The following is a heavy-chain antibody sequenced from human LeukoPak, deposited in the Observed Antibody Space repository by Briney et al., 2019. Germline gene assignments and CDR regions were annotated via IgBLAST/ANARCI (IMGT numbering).Heavy chain of an antibody. J-gene: IGHJ2*01. CDR1: GYTFTSYY. CDR3: ARPRLFSSGWYPGYFDL. V-gene: IGHV1-46*01. CDR2: INPSGGDT. D-gene: IGHD6-19*01. Sequence: ASVKVSCKASGYTFTSYYMHWVRQAPGQGLEWVGMINPSGGDTNYAQNFQGRVTMTRDTSTSTVYVELSSLRSEDTAVYFCARPRLFSSGWYPGYFDLWGRGTLVTVSS.